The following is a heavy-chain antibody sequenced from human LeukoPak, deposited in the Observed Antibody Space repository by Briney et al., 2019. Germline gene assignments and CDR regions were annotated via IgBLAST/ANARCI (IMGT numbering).Heavy chain of an antibody. CDR3: ASWRSYYYYGMDV. CDR2: INHSGST. Sequence: SETLSLTCAVYGGSFSGYYWSWIRQPPGKGLEWIGEINHSGSTNYNPSLKSRVTISVDTSKNQFSLKLSSVTAADTAVYYCASWRSYYYYGMDVWGQGTTVTVSS. J-gene: IGHJ6*02. CDR1: GGSFSGYY. V-gene: IGHV4-34*01.